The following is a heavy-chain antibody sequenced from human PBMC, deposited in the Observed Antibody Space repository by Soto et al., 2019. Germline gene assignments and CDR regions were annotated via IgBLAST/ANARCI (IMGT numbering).Heavy chain of an antibody. D-gene: IGHD3-16*01. J-gene: IGHJ4*02. CDR2: MKEDGSDK. Sequence: ESGGGLVQPGGSLRLSCAASGFTFSHYWMTWVRQAPGKGLEWVANMKEDGSDKNYVDSVKGRFTISRDNAKNSLYLQMNSLRAEDTAMYYCARGGSESDYWGQGTLVTASS. CDR1: GFTFSHYW. CDR3: ARGGSESDY. V-gene: IGHV3-7*01.